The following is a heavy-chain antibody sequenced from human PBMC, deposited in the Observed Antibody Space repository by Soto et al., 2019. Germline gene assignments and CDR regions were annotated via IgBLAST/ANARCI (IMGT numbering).Heavy chain of an antibody. D-gene: IGHD2-8*01. CDR2: IYYSGST. V-gene: IGHV4-39*01. CDR1: GGSISSGSYY. CDR3: GRRYWTNGVCYPDTLPRYFDF. J-gene: IGHJ4*02. Sequence: SETLSLTCTVSGGSISSGSYYWGWLRQPPGKGLEWIGSIYYSGSTYYNPSLKSRVTISVDTSKNQFSLKLSSVTAAETAVYYCGRRYWTNGVCYPDTLPRYFDFWGQGTLVTVSS.